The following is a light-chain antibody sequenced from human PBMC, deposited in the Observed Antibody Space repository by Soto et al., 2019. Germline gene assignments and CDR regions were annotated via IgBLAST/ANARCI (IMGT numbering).Light chain of an antibody. CDR2: DAS. V-gene: IGKV3-15*01. Sequence: RAPSRASLIASPGGRVTLSCRASQNIRSSLAWYQQRPGQAPRLLIYDASTRATGIPPRFSGGGSGTEFTVTISSLQSGDFAVYYCQQYNKWPPITFGQGTRLEIK. CDR1: QNIRSS. J-gene: IGKJ5*01. CDR3: QQYNKWPPIT.